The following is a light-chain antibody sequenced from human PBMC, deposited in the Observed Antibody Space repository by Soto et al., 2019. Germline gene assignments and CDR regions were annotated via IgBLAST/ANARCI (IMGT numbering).Light chain of an antibody. CDR1: QGIGNV. J-gene: IGKJ1*01. V-gene: IGKV1-6*01. CDR3: LQDYNYPRT. Sequence: ATQITQPPSSLSASVGDRVTITCRASQGIGNVLGWYQQKPGKAPKLLIYPASSLQSGVPSRFSGSGSGTDFTLTISSLQPEDFATYYCLQDYNYPRTFGQGTRVDIK. CDR2: PAS.